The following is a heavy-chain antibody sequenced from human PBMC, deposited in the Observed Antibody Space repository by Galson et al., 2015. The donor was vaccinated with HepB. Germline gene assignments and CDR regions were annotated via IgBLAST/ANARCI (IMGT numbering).Heavy chain of an antibody. CDR3: ARGGTRILQGEKDDFASSS. V-gene: IGHV3-74*01. CDR2: INTDGSSP. CDR1: GFTFSRYW. J-gene: IGHJ5*02. D-gene: IGHD3-10*01. Sequence: SLRLSCAASGFTFSRYWMHWVRRVPGKGLVWVSRINTDGSSPSYADSVKGRFTISRDNAKNTLSLQMDSLRAEDTAVYYCARGGTRILQGEKDDFASSSWGQGTLVTVSS.